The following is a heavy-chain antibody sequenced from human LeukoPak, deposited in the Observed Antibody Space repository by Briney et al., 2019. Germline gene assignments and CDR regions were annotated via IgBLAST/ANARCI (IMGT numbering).Heavy chain of an antibody. Sequence: ASVKVSCKASGYTFTGYYMHWVRQAPGQGLEWMGWINPNSGGTNYAQKFQGRVTMTRATSISTAYMELSRLRSDDTAVYYCAREAANYCISASCHLANFGFGGQEPLVTVSS. V-gene: IGHV1-2*02. CDR1: GYTFTGYY. CDR2: INPNSGGT. CDR3: AREAANYCISASCHLANFGF. J-gene: IGHJ4*02. D-gene: IGHD2-2*01.